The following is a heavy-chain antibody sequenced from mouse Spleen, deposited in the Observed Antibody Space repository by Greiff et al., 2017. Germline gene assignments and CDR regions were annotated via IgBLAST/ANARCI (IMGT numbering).Heavy chain of an antibody. CDR3: ARDYRYYFDY. J-gene: IGHJ2*01. CDR2: ISYDGSN. CDR1: GYSITSGYY. Sequence: EVKLQESGPGLVKPSQSLSLTCSVTGYSITSGYYWNWIRQFPGNKLEWMGYISYDGSNNYNPSLKNRISITRDTSKNQFFLKLNSVTTEDTATYYCARDYRYYFDYWGQGTTLTVSS. D-gene: IGHD2-14*01. V-gene: IGHV3-6*01.